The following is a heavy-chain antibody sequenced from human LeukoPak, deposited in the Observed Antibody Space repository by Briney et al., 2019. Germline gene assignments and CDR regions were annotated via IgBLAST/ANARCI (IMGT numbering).Heavy chain of an antibody. Sequence: SETLSLTCTVSDDSITMYYWTWIRQPPGKGLEWIGYVDHTGSTKFNPSLNGHVSISRDTSNNFFSLRLRSVTAADTAVYFCARGRVSSSTWYSTYYYFFYMDFWGKGTTVTVSS. CDR2: VDHTGST. D-gene: IGHD4-11*01. J-gene: IGHJ6*03. CDR3: ARGRVSSSTWYSTYYYFFYMDF. CDR1: DDSITMYY. V-gene: IGHV4-59*01.